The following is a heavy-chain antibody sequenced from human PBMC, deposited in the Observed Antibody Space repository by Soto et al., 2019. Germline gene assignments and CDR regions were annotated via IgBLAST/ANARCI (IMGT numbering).Heavy chain of an antibody. D-gene: IGHD6-6*01. Sequence: ASVKVSCKASGYTFTGYYMHWVRQAPGQGLEWMGWINPNSGGTNYAQKFQGWVTMTRDTSISTAYMELSRLRSDDTAVYYCARGSGIAARPVAVANWFDPWGQGTLVTVSS. J-gene: IGHJ5*02. CDR1: GYTFTGYY. V-gene: IGHV1-2*04. CDR3: ARGSGIAARPVAVANWFDP. CDR2: INPNSGGT.